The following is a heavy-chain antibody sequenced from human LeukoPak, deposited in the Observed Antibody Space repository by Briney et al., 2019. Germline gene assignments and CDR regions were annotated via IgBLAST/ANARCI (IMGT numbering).Heavy chain of an antibody. J-gene: IGHJ4*02. CDR3: AKAQLDCSSTSCPFDY. V-gene: IGHV3-30-3*01. D-gene: IGHD2-2*01. CDR1: GFTFSSYA. Sequence: PGGSLRLSCAASGFTFSSYAMHWVRQAPGKGLEWVAVISYDGSNKYYADSVKGRFTISRDNSKNTLYLQMNSLRAEDTAVYYCAKAQLDCSSTSCPFDYWGQGTLVTVSS. CDR2: ISYDGSNK.